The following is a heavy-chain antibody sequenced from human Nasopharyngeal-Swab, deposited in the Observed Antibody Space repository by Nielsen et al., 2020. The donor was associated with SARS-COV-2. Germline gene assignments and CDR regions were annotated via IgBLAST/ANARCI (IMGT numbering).Heavy chain of an antibody. CDR1: GYTFTSYY. CDR2: INPSGGST. CDR3: ARPRYGGYEISPPNY. J-gene: IGHJ4*02. V-gene: IGHV1-46*01. Sequence: ASVKVSCKASGYTFTSYYMHWVRQAPGQGLEWMGIINPSGGSTSYAQKFQGRVTMTRDTSTSTVYMELSSLRSEDTAVYYRARPRYGGYEISPPNYWGQGTLVTVSS. D-gene: IGHD5-12*01.